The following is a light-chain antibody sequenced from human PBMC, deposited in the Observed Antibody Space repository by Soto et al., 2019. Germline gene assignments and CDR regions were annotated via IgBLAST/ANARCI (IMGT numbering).Light chain of an antibody. J-gene: IGKJ1*01. Sequence: EIVLTQSPGTLSLSPGERATLSCGASQSVTSNYLAWYQHKPGQAPRLLIFGASIRVKGIPDRFIGSGSGTDFTLTISRLEPEDFAVYYCQHYVTSLTTFGQGTKVDIK. CDR1: QSVTSNY. CDR2: GAS. V-gene: IGKV3-20*01. CDR3: QHYVTSLTT.